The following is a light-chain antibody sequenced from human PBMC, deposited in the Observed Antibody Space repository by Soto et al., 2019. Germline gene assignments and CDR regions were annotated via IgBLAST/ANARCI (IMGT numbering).Light chain of an antibody. CDR3: QQRSNWPPVFT. Sequence: DIVLTQSPATLPLSPGDRATLSCRASQSLISSFAWYQQKPGQAPRLLIYDASNRATGIPARFSGSGSGTDFTLTISSLKPEDFAVYYCQQRSNWPPVFTFGQGTRLEIK. CDR1: QSLISS. J-gene: IGKJ5*01. CDR2: DAS. V-gene: IGKV3-11*01.